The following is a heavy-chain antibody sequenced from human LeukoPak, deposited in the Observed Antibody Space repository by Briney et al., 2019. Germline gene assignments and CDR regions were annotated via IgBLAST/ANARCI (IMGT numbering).Heavy chain of an antibody. CDR2: INHSGST. CDR1: GGSFSGYY. CDR3: ARHVGATEIDY. Sequence: SETLSLTCAVYGGSFSGYYWSWIRQPPGKGLEWIGEINHSGSTNYNPSLKSRVTISVDTSKNQFSLKLSSVTAADTAVYYCARHVGATEIDYWGQGTLVTVSS. V-gene: IGHV4-34*01. D-gene: IGHD1-26*01. J-gene: IGHJ4*02.